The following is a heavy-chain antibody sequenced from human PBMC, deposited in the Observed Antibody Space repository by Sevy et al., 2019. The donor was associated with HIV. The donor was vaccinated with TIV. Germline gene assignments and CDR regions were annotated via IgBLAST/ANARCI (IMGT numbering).Heavy chain of an antibody. CDR3: ARDRSSRWITYYFDY. CDR2: ISYDGSKK. J-gene: IGHJ4*02. V-gene: IGHV3-30*04. CDR1: GFTFSSYA. D-gene: IGHD6-13*01. Sequence: GGSLRLSCAASGFTFSSYAIHWVRQAPGKGLEWVAVISYDGSKKYYADSVKGRFTISRDNSKNTLYLQMNSLRVEDTAVYYCARDRSSRWITYYFDYWGQGTLVTVSS.